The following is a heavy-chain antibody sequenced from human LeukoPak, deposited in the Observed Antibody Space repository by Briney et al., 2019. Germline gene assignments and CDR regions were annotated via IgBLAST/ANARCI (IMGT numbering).Heavy chain of an antibody. CDR3: ASGSTMVRGVIIGPPPDYFDY. V-gene: IGHV1-2*02. D-gene: IGHD3-10*01. CDR1: GYTFTGYY. CDR2: INPNSGGT. Sequence: ASVKVSCKASGYTFTGYYMHWVRQAPGQGLEWMGWINPNSGGTNYAQKFQGRVTMTRDTSISTPYMELSRLRSDDTAVYYCASGSTMVRGVIIGPPPDYFDYWGQGTLVTVSS. J-gene: IGHJ4*02.